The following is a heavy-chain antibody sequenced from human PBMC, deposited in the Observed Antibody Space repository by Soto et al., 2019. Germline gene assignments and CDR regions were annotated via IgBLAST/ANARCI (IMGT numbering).Heavy chain of an antibody. CDR1: GGSITTGGYY. D-gene: IGHD2-15*01. CDR3: ARTKCSGGSCYSWSLDY. V-gene: IGHV4-31*03. CDR2: RYYSEST. Sequence: SETLSLTCTVSGGSITTGGYYWSWIRQLPGKGLEWIGHRYYSESTYYNPSLKSRVSISLDTSKNQFSLKLSFVTAADTAMYYCARTKCSGGSCYSWSLDYWGQRTPVTLSS. J-gene: IGHJ4*02.